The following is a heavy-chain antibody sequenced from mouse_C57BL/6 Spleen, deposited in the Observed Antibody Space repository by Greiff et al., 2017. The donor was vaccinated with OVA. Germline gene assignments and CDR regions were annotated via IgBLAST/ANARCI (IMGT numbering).Heavy chain of an antibody. CDR1: GYTFTDYY. CDR2: INPNNGGT. D-gene: IGHD2-4*01. CDR3: AIYDYVGAMDY. Sequence: VQLQQSGPELVKPGASVQISCKASGYTFTDYYMNWVKQSHGKSLEWIGDINPNNGGTSYNQKFKGKATLTVDKSSSTAYMELRSLTSEDSAVYYCAIYDYVGAMDYWGQGTSVTVSS. V-gene: IGHV1-26*01. J-gene: IGHJ4*01.